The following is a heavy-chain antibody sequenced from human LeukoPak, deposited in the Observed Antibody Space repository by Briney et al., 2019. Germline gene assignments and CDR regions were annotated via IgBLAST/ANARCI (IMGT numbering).Heavy chain of an antibody. CDR3: AKDRTWEPAPSHFNY. J-gene: IGHJ4*02. V-gene: IGHV3-23*01. D-gene: IGHD1-14*01. Sequence: GGSLRLSCAASGFTFNNYAMSWVRQAPGKGLEWVSGIGGSAYGGAYYADSVKGRSTISRDNSRSMVYLQMSSLTAEDTGIYYSAKDRTWEPAPSHFNYWGRGTLVTVS. CDR2: IGGSAYGGA. CDR1: GFTFNNYA.